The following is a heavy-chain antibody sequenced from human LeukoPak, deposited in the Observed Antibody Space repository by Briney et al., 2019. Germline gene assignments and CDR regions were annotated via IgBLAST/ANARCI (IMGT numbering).Heavy chain of an antibody. D-gene: IGHD6-25*01. CDR3: ARDDSGPQAFDL. CDR1: AFAFSSYY. Sequence: GGSLRLSCEAPAFAFSSYYMHWVRQAPGEGLVWVSYVNPDGSDTNYADSVKGRFTISRDNAKNTLYLQMNSLRAEDTAMYYCARDDSGPQAFDLWGQGTMVTVSS. J-gene: IGHJ3*01. V-gene: IGHV3-74*01. CDR2: VNPDGSDT.